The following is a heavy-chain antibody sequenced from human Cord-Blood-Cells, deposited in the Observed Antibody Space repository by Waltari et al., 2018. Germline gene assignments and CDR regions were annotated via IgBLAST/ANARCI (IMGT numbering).Heavy chain of an antibody. CDR2: INAGNGNT. V-gene: IGHV1-3*01. Sequence: QVQLVQSGAEVKKPGASVKVSCKASGYTFTSYVMHWVRQAPGQRLEWMGWINAGNGNTKYSQKFQGRVTITRDTSASTAYMELSSLRSEDTAVYYCARVCGGDCYEFFDYWGQGTLVTVSS. CDR1: GYTFTSYV. J-gene: IGHJ4*02. D-gene: IGHD2-21*01. CDR3: ARVCGGDCYEFFDY.